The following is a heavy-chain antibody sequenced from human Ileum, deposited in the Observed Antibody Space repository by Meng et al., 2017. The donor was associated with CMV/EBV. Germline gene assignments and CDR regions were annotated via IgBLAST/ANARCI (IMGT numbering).Heavy chain of an antibody. V-gene: IGHV3-43*01. Sequence: VQLVVSVGLVVWPGGSRSLSCAASGFPFDDYSMHWVRQRPGKGLEWISIINWDGTNTDYADSVRGRFTISRDNSRNSLYLEMNSLRTEDTAFYFCARDGHWGQGTLVTVSS. CDR3: ARDGH. CDR2: INWDGTNT. CDR1: GFPFDDYS. J-gene: IGHJ4*02.